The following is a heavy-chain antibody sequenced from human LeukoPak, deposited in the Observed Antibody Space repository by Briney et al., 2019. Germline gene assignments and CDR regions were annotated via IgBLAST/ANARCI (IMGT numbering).Heavy chain of an antibody. J-gene: IGHJ4*02. V-gene: IGHV3-21*01. CDR1: GFTFSSYS. Sequence: GGSLRLSCAASGFTFSSYSMNWVRQAPGKGLEWVSSISSSSSYIYYADSVKGRFTISRDNAKNSLYLQMNSLRAEDTAVCYCARAAPYCSSTSCYSDYWGQGTLVTVSS. D-gene: IGHD2-2*02. CDR2: ISSSSSYI. CDR3: ARAAPYCSSTSCYSDY.